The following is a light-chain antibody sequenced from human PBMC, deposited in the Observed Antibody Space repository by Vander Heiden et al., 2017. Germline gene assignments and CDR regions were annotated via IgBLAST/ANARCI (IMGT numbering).Light chain of an antibody. V-gene: IGKV1-5*03. Sequence: DIQMTQSPSTLSASVGARVTIACRASHSISTYLAWYQQKPGKAPNLLIYQASSLESGVPSRFSGSGSGTEFTLTISSLQPDDFATYYCQQYNSYSYTFGQGTKLEIK. CDR3: QQYNSYSYT. CDR1: HSISTY. J-gene: IGKJ2*01. CDR2: QAS.